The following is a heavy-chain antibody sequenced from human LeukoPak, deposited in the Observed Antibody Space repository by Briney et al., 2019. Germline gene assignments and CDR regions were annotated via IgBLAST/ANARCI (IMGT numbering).Heavy chain of an antibody. J-gene: IGHJ4*02. CDR3: ARDMGYYGSGSFLFDY. V-gene: IGHV4-59*01. CDR1: GGSISSYY. CDR2: IYYSGGT. Sequence: PSETLSLTCTVSGGSISSYYWSWIRLPPGKGLEWIGYIYYSGGTNYNPSLKSRVTISVDTSKNQFSLRLSSVTAADTAVYYCARDMGYYGSGSFLFDYWGRGTLVTVSS. D-gene: IGHD3-10*01.